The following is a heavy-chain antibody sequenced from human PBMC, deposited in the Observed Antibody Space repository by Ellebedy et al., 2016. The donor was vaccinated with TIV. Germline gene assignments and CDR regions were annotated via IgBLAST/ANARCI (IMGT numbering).Heavy chain of an antibody. Sequence: MPSATLSLTCTVSGGSISSYYWSWIRQPPGKGLEWIGYIYYSGSTNYNPSLKSRVTISVDTSKNQFSLKLSSVTAADTAVYYCARHRYSSGWYNYWGQGTLVTVSS. CDR2: IYYSGST. D-gene: IGHD6-19*01. CDR1: GGSISSYY. J-gene: IGHJ4*02. V-gene: IGHV4-59*08. CDR3: ARHRYSSGWYNY.